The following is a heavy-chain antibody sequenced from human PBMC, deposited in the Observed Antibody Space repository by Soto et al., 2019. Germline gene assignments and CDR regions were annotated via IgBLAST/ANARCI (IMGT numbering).Heavy chain of an antibody. CDR1: GGSISSSSYY. J-gene: IGHJ5*02. Sequence: PSETLSLTCTVSGGSISSSSYYWGWIRQNPGKGLEWIGSIYYSGSTYYNPSLKSRVTISVDTSKNQFSLKLSSVTAADTAVYYCARLHLILWFGELLNNWFDPWGQGTLVTVSS. CDR2: IYYSGST. V-gene: IGHV4-39*01. CDR3: ARLHLILWFGELLNNWFDP. D-gene: IGHD3-10*01.